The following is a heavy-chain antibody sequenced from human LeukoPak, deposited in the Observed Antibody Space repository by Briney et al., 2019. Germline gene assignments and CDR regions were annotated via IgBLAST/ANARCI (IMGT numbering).Heavy chain of an antibody. CDR3: ARGVRGVISETNWFDP. J-gene: IGHJ5*02. Sequence: SETLSLTCTVSGGSISSSSYYWGWIRQPPGKGLEWIGSLYYIGSTYYNPSLKSRVTISVDTSKNQFSLKLSSVTAADTAVYYCARGVRGVISETNWFDPWGQGTLVTVSP. CDR2: LYYIGST. D-gene: IGHD3-10*01. V-gene: IGHV4-39*07. CDR1: GGSISSSSYY.